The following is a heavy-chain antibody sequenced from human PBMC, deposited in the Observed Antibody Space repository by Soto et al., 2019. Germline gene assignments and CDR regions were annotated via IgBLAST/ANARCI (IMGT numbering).Heavy chain of an antibody. V-gene: IGHV1-69*01. J-gene: IGHJ4*02. CDR1: GGTFSSYA. D-gene: IGHD2-2*01. CDR3: ASTPPGLYCSSTSCYGGYFDY. Sequence: QVQLVQSGAEVKKPGSSVKVSCKASGGTFSSYAISWVRQAPGQGLEWMGGIIPIFGTANYAQKFQGGVTITADESTSTAYMELSSLRSEDTAVYYCASTPPGLYCSSTSCYGGYFDYWGQGTLVTVSS. CDR2: IIPIFGTA.